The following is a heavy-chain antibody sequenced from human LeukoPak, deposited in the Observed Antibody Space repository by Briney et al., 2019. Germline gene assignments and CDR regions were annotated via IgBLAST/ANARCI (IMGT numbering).Heavy chain of an antibody. J-gene: IGHJ4*02. Sequence: PGHDFEWMGWINPNSGGTNYAQKFQGRVTMTRDTSISTAYMELSRLRSDDTAVYYCARGRANGSGSYGDYWGQGTLVTVSS. CDR3: ARGRANGSGSYGDY. CDR2: INPNSGGT. V-gene: IGHV1-2*02. D-gene: IGHD3-10*01.